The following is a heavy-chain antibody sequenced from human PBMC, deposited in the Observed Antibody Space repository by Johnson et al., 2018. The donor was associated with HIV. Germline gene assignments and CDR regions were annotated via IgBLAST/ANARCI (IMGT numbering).Heavy chain of an antibody. V-gene: IGHV3-23*04. CDR1: GFTFSSYA. J-gene: IGHJ3*02. CDR2: ISGSGDST. CDR3: AKEQWVAVALWVYAFDM. D-gene: IGHD6-19*01. Sequence: VQLVESGGGLVQPGGSLRLSCAASGFTFSSYAMSWVRQAPGKGLEWVAAISGSGDSTYYADSVKGRFTISRDNSKNTFFLQMNSLRAEDTALYYCAKEQWVAVALWVYAFDMWGQGTMVTVSS.